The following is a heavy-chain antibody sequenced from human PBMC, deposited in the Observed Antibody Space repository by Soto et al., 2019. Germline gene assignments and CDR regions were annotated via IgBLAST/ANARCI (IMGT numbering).Heavy chain of an antibody. J-gene: IGHJ3*02. CDR2: INPNSGGT. CDR3: ARVLGYDFASAVFDI. D-gene: IGHD5-12*01. V-gene: IGHV1-2*04. CDR1: GYTFTGYY. Sequence: ASVKVSCKASGYTFTGYYMHWVRQAPGQGLEWMGWINPNSGGTNYAQKFQGWVTMTRDTSISTAYMELSRLRSEDTAVYYCARVLGYDFASAVFDIWAQGTMVTVSS.